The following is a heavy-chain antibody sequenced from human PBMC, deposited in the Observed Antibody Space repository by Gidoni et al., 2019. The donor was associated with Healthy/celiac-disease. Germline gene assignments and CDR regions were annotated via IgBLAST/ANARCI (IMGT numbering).Heavy chain of an antibody. CDR1: GFTVSSNY. J-gene: IGHJ4*02. CDR2: IYSGGST. D-gene: IGHD1-26*01. CDR3: ARDGKWELPGAFDY. V-gene: IGHV3-53*01. Sequence: EVQLVESDGGLIQPGGSLRLSCAASGFTVSSNYMSWVRQAPGKGLEWVSVIYSGGSTYYADSVKGRFTISRDNSKNTLYLQMNSLRAEDTAVYYCARDGKWELPGAFDYWGQGTLVTVSS.